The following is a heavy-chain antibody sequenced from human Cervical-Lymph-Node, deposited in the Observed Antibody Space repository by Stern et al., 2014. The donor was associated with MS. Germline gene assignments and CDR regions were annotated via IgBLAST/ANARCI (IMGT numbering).Heavy chain of an antibody. D-gene: IGHD2-21*02. CDR2: INAGNGNT. J-gene: IGHJ5*02. CDR3: ARSGDSP. V-gene: IGHV1-3*01. CDR1: GYTFTKYA. Sequence: QVQLGQSGAEVKKPGASVKLSCKASGYTFTKYAMHWVRQAPGQRLEWMGWINAGNGNTKYSQNFGGRVTITWDTSANTAYMELSGLRSEDTAVYYCARSGDSPWGQGTLVTVSS.